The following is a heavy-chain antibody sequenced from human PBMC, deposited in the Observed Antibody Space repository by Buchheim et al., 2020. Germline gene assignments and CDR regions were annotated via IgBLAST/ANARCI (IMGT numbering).Heavy chain of an antibody. D-gene: IGHD6-13*01. J-gene: IGHJ5*02. CDR1: GGTFSSYA. CDR3: ARERAAAGSVDWFGP. V-gene: IGHV1-69*01. CDR2: FLPISGTT. Sequence: QVQLVQSGAEVKKPGSSVKVSCKASGGTFSSYAISWVRQAPGQGLEWMGGFLPISGTTTYAQRFQGRVTISADESMTTAYMELSSLRSEDTAVYYCARERAAAGSVDWFGPWGQGTL.